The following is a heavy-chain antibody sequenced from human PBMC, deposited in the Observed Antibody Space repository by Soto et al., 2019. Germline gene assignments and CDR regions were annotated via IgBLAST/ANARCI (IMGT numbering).Heavy chain of an antibody. CDR2: ISRNSGNR. J-gene: IGHJ3*02. Sequence: EVLLVESGGGLVQPGRSLRLSCAASGFTFDDYAMHWVRQAPGKGPEWVSGISRNSGNRGYADSVKGRFTISRDNANNCLYLQMNSLKPEETAWYYFAKSKRDLEIVKTTVTGFWGPYHIWGQGTRVTVSS. D-gene: IGHD4-17*01. CDR3: AKSKRDLEIVKTTVTGFWGPYHI. CDR1: GFTFDDYA. V-gene: IGHV3-9*01.